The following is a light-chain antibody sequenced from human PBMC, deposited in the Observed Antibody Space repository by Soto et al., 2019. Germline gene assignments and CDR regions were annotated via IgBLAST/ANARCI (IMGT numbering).Light chain of an antibody. Sequence: EIVLTQSPATLSLSPGERATLSCRASQSVSSSLAWYQQKPGQAPRLLIYDASTRAPGIPARFSGSGSGTDFTLTISSLEPEDFAVYYCQQRSNWPPITFGPGTKVDIK. CDR2: DAS. J-gene: IGKJ3*01. CDR1: QSVSSS. CDR3: QQRSNWPPIT. V-gene: IGKV3-11*01.